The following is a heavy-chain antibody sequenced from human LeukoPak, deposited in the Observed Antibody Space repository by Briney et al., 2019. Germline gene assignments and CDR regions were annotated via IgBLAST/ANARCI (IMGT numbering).Heavy chain of an antibody. D-gene: IGHD2-15*01. J-gene: IGHJ4*03. Sequence: GGSLRLSCRTSGFSFGAHYLAWIRQAPGKGLEWISYISWRGGIARYAYSVQGRFSISRDNSRNSVFLDMTSLREDDTAVYYCARDQSQCSGDYCFFDYWGQGTLVTVSP. CDR2: ISWRGGIA. V-gene: IGHV3-11*04. CDR3: ARDQSQCSGDYCFFDY. CDR1: GFSFGAHY.